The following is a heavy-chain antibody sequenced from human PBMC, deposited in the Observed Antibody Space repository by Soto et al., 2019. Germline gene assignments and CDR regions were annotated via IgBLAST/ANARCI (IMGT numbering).Heavy chain of an antibody. CDR1: GGSISSSSYY. Sequence: SETLSLTCTVSGGSISSSSYYWGWIRQPPGKGLEWIGSIYYSGSTYYNPSLKSRVTISVDTSKNPFSLKLSSVTAADTAVYYCARLGAVDTIFGVVTYYYYYYMDVWGKGTTVTVSS. J-gene: IGHJ6*03. V-gene: IGHV4-39*01. D-gene: IGHD3-3*01. CDR3: ARLGAVDTIFGVVTYYYYYYMDV. CDR2: IYYSGST.